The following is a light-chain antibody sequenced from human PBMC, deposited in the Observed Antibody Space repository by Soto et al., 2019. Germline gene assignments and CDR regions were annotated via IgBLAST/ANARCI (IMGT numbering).Light chain of an antibody. CDR1: QSVSSN. Sequence: EIVMTQSPATLSVSPGERATLSCRASQSVSSNLAWYQQKPGPAPRLLIYAASTRATGIPARFSGSGSGTEFTLTISSLQSEDFAVYYCQQYNNWPVFGQGTKVDIK. CDR2: AAS. J-gene: IGKJ1*01. CDR3: QQYNNWPV. V-gene: IGKV3-15*01.